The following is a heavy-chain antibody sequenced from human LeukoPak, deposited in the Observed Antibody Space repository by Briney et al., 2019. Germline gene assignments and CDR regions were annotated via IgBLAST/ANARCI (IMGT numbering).Heavy chain of an antibody. D-gene: IGHD5-18*01. CDR3: ATEGYSYGYSFDY. Sequence: GGSLRLSCAASGFTFSNAWMSWVRQAPGEGLEWVCRIKSKTDGGTTDYAAPVKGRFTISRDESKNTLYLQMNSLKTEDTAVYYCATEGYSYGYSFDYWGQGTLVTVSS. CDR2: IKSKTDGGTT. CDR1: GFTFSNAW. V-gene: IGHV3-15*01. J-gene: IGHJ4*02.